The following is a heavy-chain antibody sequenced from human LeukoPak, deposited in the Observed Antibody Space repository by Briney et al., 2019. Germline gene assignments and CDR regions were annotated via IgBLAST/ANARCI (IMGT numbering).Heavy chain of an antibody. CDR2: IKQDGSEK. V-gene: IGHV3-7*02. CDR3: ASHYYDSSGYYYGMDV. CDR1: GFTFSSYW. J-gene: IGHJ6*02. Sequence: GGPLRLSCAASGFTFSSYWMSWVRQAPGKGLEWVANIKQDGSEKYYVDSVKGRFTISRDNAKNSLYLQMNSLRAEDTAVYYCASHYYDSSGYYYGMDVWGQGTTVTVSS. D-gene: IGHD3-22*01.